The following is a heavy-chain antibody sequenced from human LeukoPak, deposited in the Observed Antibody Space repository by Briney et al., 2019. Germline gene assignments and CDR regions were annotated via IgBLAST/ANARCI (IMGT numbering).Heavy chain of an antibody. V-gene: IGHV4-39*01. CDR1: GGSISSSSYY. D-gene: IGHD2-2*01. J-gene: IGHJ4*02. CDR3: ARGLPSCYFDY. Sequence: PSEXLSLTCTVSGGSISSSSYYWGWLRQPPGKGLEWIGSIYYSGSTYYNPSLKSRVTISVDTSKNQFSLKLSSVTAADTAVYYCARGLPSCYFDYWGQGTLVTVSS. CDR2: IYYSGST.